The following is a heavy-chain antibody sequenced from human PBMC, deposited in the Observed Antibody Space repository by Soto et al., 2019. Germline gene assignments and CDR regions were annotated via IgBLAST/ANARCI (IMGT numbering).Heavy chain of an antibody. V-gene: IGHV3-30*14. CDR3: ARVRLSIAVNDALDV. D-gene: IGHD3-3*02. CDR1: GFTFNDYV. CDR2: MTYDGATE. Sequence: QVHLVESGGGVVQPGRSLRLSCAASGFTFNDYVIHWVRQAAGKGPEWVASMTYDGATEYYADSVKGRFTVSRDNSKRTLSLQMNSLRPEDTAVYYCARVRLSIAVNDALDVWGQGTTVTVSS. J-gene: IGHJ3*01.